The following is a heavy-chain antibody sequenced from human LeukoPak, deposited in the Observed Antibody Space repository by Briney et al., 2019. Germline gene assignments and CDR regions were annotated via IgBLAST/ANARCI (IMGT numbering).Heavy chain of an antibody. J-gene: IGHJ6*02. Sequence: GGSLRLSCAASGFTLSSYAMHWVRQAPGKGLEWVAVISYDGSNKYYADSVKGRFTISRDNSKNTLYLQMNSLRAEDTAVYYCARGTPRYNYYYYYGMDVWGQGTTVTVSS. D-gene: IGHD1-1*01. V-gene: IGHV3-30-3*01. CDR1: GFTLSSYA. CDR2: ISYDGSNK. CDR3: ARGTPRYNYYYYYGMDV.